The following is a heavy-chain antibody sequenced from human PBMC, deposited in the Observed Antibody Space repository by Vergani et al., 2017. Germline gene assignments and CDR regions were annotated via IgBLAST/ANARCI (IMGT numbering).Heavy chain of an antibody. Sequence: EVQLLESGGGLAQPGGSLRLSCAASGFTFRNYAMTWVRQAPGKGLEWVSIISDNGGTTYYADSVKGRFTISRDNSKDTLYLQMNSLRAEDTAVYYCTTDLGYYDSSGYHYVNWAEYFQHWGQGTLVTVSS. CDR2: ISDNGGTT. J-gene: IGHJ1*01. D-gene: IGHD3-22*01. CDR3: TTDLGYYDSSGYHYVNWAEYFQH. V-gene: IGHV3-23*01. CDR1: GFTFRNYA.